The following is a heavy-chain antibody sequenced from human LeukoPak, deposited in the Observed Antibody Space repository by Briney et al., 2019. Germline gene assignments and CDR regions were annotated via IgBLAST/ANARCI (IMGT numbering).Heavy chain of an antibody. Sequence: SVKVSCKASGGTFRTSSVTWVRQAPGQGLEWMGGIIPIFGTPNYAQKFQGRVKVTTDDATGTAYMELSSLMSEDTAIYYCARVDRYHFYLDVWGKGTPVTVSS. CDR3: ARVDRYHFYLDV. J-gene: IGHJ6*03. CDR1: GGTFRTSS. V-gene: IGHV1-69*05. CDR2: IIPIFGTP.